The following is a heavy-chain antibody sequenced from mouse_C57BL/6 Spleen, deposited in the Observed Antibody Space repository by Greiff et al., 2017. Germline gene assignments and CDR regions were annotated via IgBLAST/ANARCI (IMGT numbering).Heavy chain of an antibody. V-gene: IGHV1-82*01. CDR3: ARDYYGSSTRGAMDY. D-gene: IGHD1-1*01. Sequence: VQLQQSGPELVKPGASVKISCKASGYAFSSSWMNWVKQRPGKGLEWIGRIYPGDGDTNYNGKFKGKATLTADKSSSTAYMQLSSLTSEDSAVYFCARDYYGSSTRGAMDYWGQGTSVTVSS. CDR2: IYPGDGDT. CDR1: GYAFSSSW. J-gene: IGHJ4*01.